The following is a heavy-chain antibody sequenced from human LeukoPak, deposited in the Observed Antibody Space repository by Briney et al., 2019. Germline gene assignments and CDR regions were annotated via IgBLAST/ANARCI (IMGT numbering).Heavy chain of an antibody. V-gene: IGHV4-38-2*02. Sequence: SETLSLTCTVSGYSISSGYYWGWIRQPPGKGLEWIGSIYHSGSTNYNPSLKSRVTISVDKSKNQFSLKLSSVTAADTAVYYCARATDTAMATFDYWGQGTLVTVSS. D-gene: IGHD5-18*01. CDR2: IYHSGST. CDR1: GYSISSGYY. CDR3: ARATDTAMATFDY. J-gene: IGHJ4*02.